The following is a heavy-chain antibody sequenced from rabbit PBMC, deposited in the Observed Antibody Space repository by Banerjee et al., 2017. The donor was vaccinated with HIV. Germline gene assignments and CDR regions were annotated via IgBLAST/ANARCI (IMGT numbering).Heavy chain of an antibody. V-gene: IGHV1S40*01. CDR1: Y. CDR3: AKTDYGDKGWNFGL. J-gene: IGHJ4*01. CDR2: IYAGSSGT. Sequence: YMCWVRQAPGKGLEWIGCIYAGSSGTVYASWAKGRFTISKTSSTTVTLQMTSLTAADTATYFCAKTDYGDKGWNFGLWGPGTLVTVS. D-gene: IGHD2-1*01.